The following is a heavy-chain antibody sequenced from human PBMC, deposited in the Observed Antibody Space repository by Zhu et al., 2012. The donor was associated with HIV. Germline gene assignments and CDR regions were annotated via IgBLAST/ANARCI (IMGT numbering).Heavy chain of an antibody. V-gene: IGHV4-34*01. Sequence: QVQLQQWGAGLLKPSETLSLTCAVYGGSFSGYYWSWIRQPPGKGLEWIGEINHSGSTNYNPSLKSRVTISVDTSKNQFSLKLSSVIAADTAVYYCARGDYGDPADYWGQGTLVTVSS. D-gene: IGHD4-17*01. J-gene: IGHJ4*02. CDR3: ARGDYGDPADY. CDR1: GGSFSGYY. CDR2: INHSGST.